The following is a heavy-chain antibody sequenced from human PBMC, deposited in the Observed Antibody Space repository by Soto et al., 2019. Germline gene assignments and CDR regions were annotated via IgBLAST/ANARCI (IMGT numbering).Heavy chain of an antibody. Sequence: QVQLVQSGAEVKKPGSSVKVSCKASGGTFSSYAISWVRQAPGQGLEWMGGIIPIFGTANYAQKFQGRVTITADKSTSTAYMELSSLRSEDTAVYYCASEMRSSGWYGGLYGMDVWGQGTTVTVSS. CDR3: ASEMRSSGWYGGLYGMDV. J-gene: IGHJ6*02. D-gene: IGHD6-19*01. CDR2: IIPIFGTA. V-gene: IGHV1-69*06. CDR1: GGTFSSYA.